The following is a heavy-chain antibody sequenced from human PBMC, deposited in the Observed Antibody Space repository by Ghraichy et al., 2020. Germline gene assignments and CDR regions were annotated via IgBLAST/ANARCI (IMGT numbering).Heavy chain of an antibody. CDR1: GFSLNTGGLG. D-gene: IGHD3-10*01. CDR3: ARTLEVVYATPKTEFFRLDP. CDR2: IYWSGDA. J-gene: IGHJ5*02. V-gene: IGHV2-5*01. Sequence: SGPTLVKPTETLTLTCTFCGFSLNTGGLGVGWIRQPPGKALEWLALIYWSGDARYNPSLGSRLTLTKDTSKNQVVLTMTDMGPVDTATYYCARTLEVVYATPKTEFFRLDPWGPGTLVTVSS.